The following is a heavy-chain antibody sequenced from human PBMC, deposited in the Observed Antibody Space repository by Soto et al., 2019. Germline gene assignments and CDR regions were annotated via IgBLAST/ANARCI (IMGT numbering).Heavy chain of an antibody. Sequence: QLQLQESGPGLVKPSETLSLTCTVSGGSISSSSYYWGWIRQPPGKGLEWIGRIYYSGSTYYNPSLKSRVTISVDTSKNQFSLKLSSVTAADTAVYYCARHGGDYPLDYWGQGTLVTVSS. V-gene: IGHV4-39*01. D-gene: IGHD4-17*01. CDR1: GGSISSSSYY. CDR3: ARHGGDYPLDY. J-gene: IGHJ4*02. CDR2: IYYSGST.